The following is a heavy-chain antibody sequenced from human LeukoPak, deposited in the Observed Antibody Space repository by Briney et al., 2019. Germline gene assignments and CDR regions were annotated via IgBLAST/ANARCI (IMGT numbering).Heavy chain of an antibody. CDR3: AKDGRTPSLFWFGELPYYFDS. J-gene: IGHJ4*02. D-gene: IGHD3-10*01. V-gene: IGHV3-23*01. Sequence: GGSLRLSCAASGFTFNKYAMSWVRQAPGKGLEWVSAISSSGGSTYYADSVKGRFTISRDNSKNTLYLQMNSLRAEDTAVYYCAKDGRTPSLFWFGELPYYFDSWGQGTLVTVSS. CDR2: ISSSGGST. CDR1: GFTFNKYA.